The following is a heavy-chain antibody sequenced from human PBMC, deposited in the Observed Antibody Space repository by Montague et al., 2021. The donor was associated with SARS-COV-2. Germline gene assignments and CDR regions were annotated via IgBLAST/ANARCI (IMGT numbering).Heavy chain of an antibody. Sequence: SLSLSCAASGFIFSDYYMTWIRPAPGKGLEWVSHISGSGSKTYYADSVKGRFTISRDTANNSVYLQMNFLGAEDTAVYYCARDQGGYGTFDIWGQGTMVTVSS. CDR1: GFIFSDYY. D-gene: IGHD5-12*01. J-gene: IGHJ3*02. CDR2: ISGSGSKT. CDR3: ARDQGGYGTFDI. V-gene: IGHV3-11*01.